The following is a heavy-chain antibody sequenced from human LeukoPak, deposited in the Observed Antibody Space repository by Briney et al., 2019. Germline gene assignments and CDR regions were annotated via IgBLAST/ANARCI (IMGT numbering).Heavy chain of an antibody. CDR1: GFTFSSYA. CDR3: VKDRGAYCSSTSCSLYFDF. Sequence: GGSLRLSCAASGFTFSSYAMSWVRQAPGRGPEWVSSIGSSGYSTYYADSVKGRFTISRDNSDNTLYLQMSSLRAEDTAVYYCVKDRGAYCSSTSCSLYFDFWGQGTLVTVSS. J-gene: IGHJ4*02. CDR2: IGSSGYST. D-gene: IGHD2-2*01. V-gene: IGHV3-23*01.